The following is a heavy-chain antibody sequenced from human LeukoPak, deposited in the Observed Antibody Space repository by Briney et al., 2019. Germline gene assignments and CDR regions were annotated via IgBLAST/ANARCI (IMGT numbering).Heavy chain of an antibody. J-gene: IGHJ4*02. V-gene: IGHV3-7*01. CDR3: ARDPGYCSGGSCYPPTH. Sequence: GGSLRLSCAASGFTFSSYWMSWVRQAPGKGLEWVANIKQDGSEKYYVDSVKGRFTISRDNAKNSLYLQMNSLRAEDTAVYYCARDPGYCSGGSCYPPTHWGQGTLVTVSS. CDR2: IKQDGSEK. D-gene: IGHD2-15*01. CDR1: GFTFSSYW.